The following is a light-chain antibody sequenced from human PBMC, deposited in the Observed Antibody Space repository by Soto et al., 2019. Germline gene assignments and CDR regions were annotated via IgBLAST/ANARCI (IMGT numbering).Light chain of an antibody. CDR1: SSNIGSNT. J-gene: IGLJ2*01. Sequence: QSVLTQPPSASGTPGQRVTISCSGSSSNIGSNTVNWYQQLPGTAPKHLIFSNNQRPSGVPDRFSGSKSGTSASLAISGLQPEDEADYYCAAWDDSLNGPVFGGGTKVTVL. V-gene: IGLV1-44*01. CDR2: SNN. CDR3: AAWDDSLNGPV.